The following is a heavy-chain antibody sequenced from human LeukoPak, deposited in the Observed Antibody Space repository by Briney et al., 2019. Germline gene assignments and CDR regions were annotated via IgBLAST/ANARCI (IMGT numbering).Heavy chain of an antibody. CDR3: ARHPYYDSASDY. CDR1: GGSFSGYY. D-gene: IGHD3-22*01. Sequence: SETLSLTCAVYGGSFSGYYWSWIRQPPGKGLEWIGSIYYSGRTYYNPSLKSRVTISVDTSKNQFSLKLSSVTAADTAVYYCARHPYYDSASDYWGQGTLVTVSS. V-gene: IGHV4-34*01. J-gene: IGHJ4*02. CDR2: IYYSGRT.